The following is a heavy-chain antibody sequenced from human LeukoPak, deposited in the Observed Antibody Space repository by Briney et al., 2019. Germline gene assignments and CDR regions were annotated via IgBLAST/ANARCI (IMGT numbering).Heavy chain of an antibody. D-gene: IGHD2-2*02. J-gene: IGHJ4*02. CDR1: GFTFNNYA. CDR2: ISGSCGST. CDR3: AKDRSAYCSGTSCYSSFDY. V-gene: IGHV3-23*01. Sequence: GGSLRLSCAASGFTFNNYAMTWVRQAPGKGLEWVSAISGSCGSTHYADSVKGRFTISRDSSKNTLYLQMNSLGAEDTAVYHCAKDRSAYCSGTSCYSSFDYWGQGALVTVSS.